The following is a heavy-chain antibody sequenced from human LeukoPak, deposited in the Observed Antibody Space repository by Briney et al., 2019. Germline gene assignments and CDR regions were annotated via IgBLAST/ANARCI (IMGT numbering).Heavy chain of an antibody. Sequence: ASVKVSCKASGYTFTSYGISWARQAPGQGLEWMGWISAYNGNTNYAQKLQGRVTMITDTSTSTAYMELRSLRSDDTAVYYCARSLGIVGATTNFDYWGQGTLVTVSS. CDR1: GYTFTSYG. CDR2: ISAYNGNT. D-gene: IGHD1-26*01. J-gene: IGHJ4*02. V-gene: IGHV1-18*01. CDR3: ARSLGIVGATTNFDY.